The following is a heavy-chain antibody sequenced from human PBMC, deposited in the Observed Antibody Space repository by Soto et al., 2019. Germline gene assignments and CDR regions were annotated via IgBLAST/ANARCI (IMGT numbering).Heavy chain of an antibody. D-gene: IGHD7-27*01. J-gene: IGHJ4*02. V-gene: IGHV3-7*04. CDR1: GFTFSSYW. CDR2: IKQDGSEA. CDR3: AREGWGSLLDH. Sequence: GGSLRLSCAASGFTFSSYWMSWVRQAPGKGLEWVANIKQDGSEAAYVDSVRGLFTISRDNDKNSLHLHMSSLRVEDTAVYYCAREGWGSLLDHWGLGTLVTSPQ.